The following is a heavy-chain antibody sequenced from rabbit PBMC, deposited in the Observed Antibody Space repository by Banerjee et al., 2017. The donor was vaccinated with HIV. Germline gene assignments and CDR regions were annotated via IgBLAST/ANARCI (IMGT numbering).Heavy chain of an antibody. D-gene: IGHD1-1*01. Sequence: QQQLEESGGDLVKPGASLTLTCKASGFTISSYYYMCWVRQAPGKGLEWIGCIKTGSSGGTYYASWAKGRFTITRSTSLNTVTLQLTSLTDADTATYFCARDVANGNIYDQLDLWGPGTLVTDS. CDR1: GFTISSYYY. J-gene: IGHJ6*01. CDR3: ARDVANGNIYDQLDL. CDR2: IKTGSSGGT. V-gene: IGHV1S43*01.